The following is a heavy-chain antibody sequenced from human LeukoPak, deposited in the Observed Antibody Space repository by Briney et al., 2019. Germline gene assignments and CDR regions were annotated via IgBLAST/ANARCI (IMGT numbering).Heavy chain of an antibody. CDR1: GFTFSSYW. J-gene: IGHJ4*02. CDR3: ARADYDILTGYYTSRDFDY. V-gene: IGHV3-7*01. CDR2: IKQDGSEK. D-gene: IGHD3-9*01. Sequence: PGGSLRLSCAASGFTFSSYWMSWVRQAPGKGLEWVANIKQDGSEKYYVDSVKGRLTISRDNAKNSLYLQMNSLRAEDTAVYYCARADYDILTGYYTSRDFDYWGQGTLVTVSS.